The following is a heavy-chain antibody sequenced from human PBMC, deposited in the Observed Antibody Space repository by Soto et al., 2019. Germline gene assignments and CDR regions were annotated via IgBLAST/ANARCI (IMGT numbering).Heavy chain of an antibody. J-gene: IGHJ4*02. V-gene: IGHV5-51*01. CDR2: IYPGDSDT. D-gene: IGHD1-26*01. CDR1: GSSFTNYW. CDR3: ARQGSSQSFDY. Sequence: GESLKISCKGSGSSFTNYWIGWVRQMPGKGLEWMGIIYPGDSDTRYSPSFRGQVTFSADKSISTAYLQWSSLKASDTAMYYCARQGSSQSFDYWRQGTLVTVSS.